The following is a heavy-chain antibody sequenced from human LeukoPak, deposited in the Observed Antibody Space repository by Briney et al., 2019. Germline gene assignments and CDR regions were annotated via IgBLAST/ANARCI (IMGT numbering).Heavy chain of an antibody. J-gene: IGHJ3*02. CDR2: FDPEDGET. V-gene: IGHV1-24*01. CDR1: GYTLTELS. CDR3: ATVTGYHHLQITGTEAFDI. Sequence: ASVTVSCKVSGYTLTELSMHWVRQAPGKGLGWMGGFDPEDGETNYAQKFQGRVTMTEDTSTDTAYMELSSLRSEDTAVYYCATVTGYHHLQITGTEAFDIWGQGTMVTVSS. D-gene: IGHD1/OR15-1a*01.